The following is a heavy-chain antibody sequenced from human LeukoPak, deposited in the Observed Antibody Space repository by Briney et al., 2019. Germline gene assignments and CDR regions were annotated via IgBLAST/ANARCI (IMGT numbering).Heavy chain of an antibody. D-gene: IGHD6-19*01. J-gene: IGHJ4*02. Sequence: SETLSLTCTVSGGSISSYYWSWIRQPPGKGLEWIGYIYYSGSTNYNPSLESRVTISVDTSKNQFSLKLSSVTAADTAVYYCARLIAVAADFDYWGQGTLVTVSS. CDR2: IYYSGST. V-gene: IGHV4-59*01. CDR3: ARLIAVAADFDY. CDR1: GGSISSYY.